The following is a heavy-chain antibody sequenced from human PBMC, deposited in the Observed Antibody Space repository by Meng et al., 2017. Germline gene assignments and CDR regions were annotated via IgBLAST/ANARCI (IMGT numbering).Heavy chain of an antibody. CDR2: MSGSGGNT. V-gene: IGHV3-23*01. D-gene: IGHD5-18*01. Sequence: GESLKISCAASGFTFSSYGMSWVRQAPGKGLEWVSAMSGSGGNTYYADSVKGRFTISRDSSKNTLYLQMNSLRGEDAAVYHCVKGGRYSYGYVTSWGQVTLVAVSS. CDR1: GFTFSSYG. J-gene: IGHJ5*02. CDR3: VKGGRYSYGYVTS.